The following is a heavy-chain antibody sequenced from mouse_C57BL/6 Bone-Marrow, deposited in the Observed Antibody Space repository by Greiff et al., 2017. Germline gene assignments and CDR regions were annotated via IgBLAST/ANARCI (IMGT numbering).Heavy chain of an antibody. D-gene: IGHD1-1*01. J-gene: IGHJ1*03. CDR1: GYAFSSYW. Sequence: QVQLQQSGAELVKPGASVKISCKASGYAFSSYWMNWVKQRPGKGLEWIGQIYPGDGDTNYNGKFKGKATLTADESSSTAYMQLSSLTSEDSAVYFCARWGYGSSYWYFDVWGTGTTVTVSS. CDR2: IYPGDGDT. V-gene: IGHV1-80*01. CDR3: ARWGYGSSYWYFDV.